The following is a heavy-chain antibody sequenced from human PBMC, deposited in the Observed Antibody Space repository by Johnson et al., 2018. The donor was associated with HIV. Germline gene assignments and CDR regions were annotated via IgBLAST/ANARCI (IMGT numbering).Heavy chain of an antibody. CDR1: GFTFSTNW. D-gene: IGHD3-22*01. J-gene: IGHJ3*02. CDR2: INSDGSST. CDR3: AVVQWLPDDVFNI. Sequence: VQLVESGGGFVQPGGSLRLSCAASGFTFSTNWMHWVRQAPGKGLVWVSRINSDGSSTSYADSVKGRFTISRDNAKNTLYLQMDSLGAEDSAVYYCAVVQWLPDDVFNIWGQGTMVTVSS. V-gene: IGHV3-74*01.